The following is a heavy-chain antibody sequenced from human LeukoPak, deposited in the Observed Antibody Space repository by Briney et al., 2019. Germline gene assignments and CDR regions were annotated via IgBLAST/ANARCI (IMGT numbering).Heavy chain of an antibody. V-gene: IGHV3-23*01. CDR2: VSGSGGST. J-gene: IGHJ4*02. CDR3: AKDARNYDSSGWAYDY. CDR1: GFTFSSYA. D-gene: IGHD3-22*01. Sequence: GGSLRLSCAASGFTFSSYAMSWVRQAPGKGLEWVSAVSGSGGSTHYADSVKGRFTISRDNSKNTLYLQMNSLRAEDTAAYYCAKDARNYDSSGWAYDYWGKGTLVTVSS.